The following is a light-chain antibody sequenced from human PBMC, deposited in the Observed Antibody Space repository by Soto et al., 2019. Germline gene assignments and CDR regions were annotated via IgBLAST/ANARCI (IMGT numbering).Light chain of an antibody. CDR1: SSNIGSNT. CDR3: AAWDDSLDAVV. Sequence: QSALTQPPSASGTPGQRVTISCSGSSSNIGSNTVNWYQQLPGTAPKLLIYSNNQRPSGVPDRFSGSKSGTSASVAISWLQSEDEADYYCAAWDDSLDAVVFGGGTKVTVL. V-gene: IGLV1-44*01. J-gene: IGLJ2*01. CDR2: SNN.